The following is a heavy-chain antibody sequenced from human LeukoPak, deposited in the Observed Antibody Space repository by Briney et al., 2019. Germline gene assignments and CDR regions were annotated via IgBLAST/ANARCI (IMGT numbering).Heavy chain of an antibody. CDR3: QIAGYCSGGSCYSEASDY. V-gene: IGHV3-49*04. CDR1: GFTFGDYA. J-gene: IGHJ4*02. CDR2: IRSKAYGGTT. Sequence: GGSLRLSCTASGFTFGDYAMSWVRQAPGKGLEWVGFIRSKAYGGTTEYAASVKGRFTISRDDSKSIAYLQMNSLKTKDTAVYYCQIAGYCSGGSCYSEASDYWGQGTLVTVSS. D-gene: IGHD2-15*01.